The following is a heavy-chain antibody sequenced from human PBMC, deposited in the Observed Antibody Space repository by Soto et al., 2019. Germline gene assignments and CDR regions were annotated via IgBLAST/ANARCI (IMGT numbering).Heavy chain of an antibody. CDR1: GFTFSSYG. Sequence: GGSLRLSCAASGFTFSSYGMHWVRQAPGKGLEWVAVISYDGSNKYYADSVKGRFTISRDNSKNTLYLQMNSLRAEDTAVYYCAKEYSSSSPDYGMDAWGQGTTVTVSS. D-gene: IGHD6-6*01. CDR2: ISYDGSNK. J-gene: IGHJ6*02. CDR3: AKEYSSSSPDYGMDA. V-gene: IGHV3-30*18.